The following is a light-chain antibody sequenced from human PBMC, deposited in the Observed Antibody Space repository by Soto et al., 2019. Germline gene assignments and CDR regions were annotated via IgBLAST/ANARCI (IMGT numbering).Light chain of an antibody. CDR2: DTT. CDR3: QHRGN. J-gene: IGKJ5*01. CDR1: QSVNNY. V-gene: IGKV3-11*01. Sequence: IVLTQSPATLSLSPGERATLSCRASQSVNNYVAWYQHKPGQSPWLLIDDTTTRATAIPARFSGSGSGTDFTLTINSLEPEDFAVDYCQHRGNVGQGTRLEIK.